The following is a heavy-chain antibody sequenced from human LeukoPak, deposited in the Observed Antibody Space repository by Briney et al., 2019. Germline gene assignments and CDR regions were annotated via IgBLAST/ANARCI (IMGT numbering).Heavy chain of an antibody. J-gene: IGHJ4*02. D-gene: IGHD2-21*02. CDR2: IYPGDSDT. Sequence: GESLKISCKGSGYSFTSYWIGWVRQMPGKGLEWMGIIYPGDSDTRYSPSFQGQVTISADKSISTAYLQWSSLKASDTALYYCATREHCGGDAFPWGGPDYWGQGTLVTVSS. V-gene: IGHV5-51*01. CDR1: GYSFTSYW. CDR3: ATREHCGGDAFPWGGPDY.